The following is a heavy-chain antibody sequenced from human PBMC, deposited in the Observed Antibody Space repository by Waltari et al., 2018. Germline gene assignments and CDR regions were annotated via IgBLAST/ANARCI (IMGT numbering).Heavy chain of an antibody. CDR1: GMTLSSYW. CDR3: VTGLTTVTAKDYFDH. V-gene: IGHV3-7*01. J-gene: IGHJ4*02. D-gene: IGHD4-17*01. Sequence: EVQLVESGGGSVQPGGSLRLSCAASGMTLSSYWMNWVRQAPGEGREWVANIKQDGSEKNYVDSVEGRFSISRDNAQNSLYLQMNSLGAEDTAIYYCVTGLTTVTAKDYFDHWGQGALVTVSS. CDR2: IKQDGSEK.